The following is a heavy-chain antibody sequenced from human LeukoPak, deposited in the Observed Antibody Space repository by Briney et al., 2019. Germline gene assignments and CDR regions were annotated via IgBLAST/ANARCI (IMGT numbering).Heavy chain of an antibody. CDR1: GFTFSSHW. Sequence: GGSLRLSCAASGFTFSSHWMSWVRQAPGKGLEWVANIKKDGSEKYYVDAVKGRFTISRDNSKNTLYLQMNSLRAEDTAVYYCAKVGRFYGWGQGTLVTVSS. CDR3: AKVGRFYG. D-gene: IGHD3-3*01. J-gene: IGHJ4*02. CDR2: IKKDGSEK. V-gene: IGHV3-7*03.